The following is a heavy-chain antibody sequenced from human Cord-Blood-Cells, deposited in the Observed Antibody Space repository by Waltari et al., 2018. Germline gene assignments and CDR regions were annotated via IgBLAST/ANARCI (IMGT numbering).Heavy chain of an antibody. CDR1: GGSISSGGYY. V-gene: IGHV4-31*03. CDR2: IYYRGST. CDR3: AREGRNYYGSGSYDY. J-gene: IGHJ4*02. Sequence: QVQLQESGPGLVKPSQTLSLTCTVSGGSISSGGYYWSWIRQHPGKGLEWIGYIYYRGSTYYHPSLKSRVTISGDTSKNQFSLKLGSVTAADTAVYYCAREGRNYYGSGSYDYWGQGTLVTVSS. D-gene: IGHD3-10*01.